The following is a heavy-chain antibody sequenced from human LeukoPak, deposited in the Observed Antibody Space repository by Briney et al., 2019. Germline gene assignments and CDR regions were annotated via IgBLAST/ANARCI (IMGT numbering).Heavy chain of an antibody. CDR1: GFTFSSYS. Sequence: GGSLRLSCAASGFTFSSYSMNWVRQAPGKGLEWVSSISSSSSYIYYADSVKGRFTISRYNAKNSLYLQMNSLRAEDTAVYYCARDSGYSGYGFDYWGQGTLVTVSS. D-gene: IGHD5-12*01. J-gene: IGHJ4*02. CDR3: ARDSGYSGYGFDY. V-gene: IGHV3-21*01. CDR2: ISSSSSYI.